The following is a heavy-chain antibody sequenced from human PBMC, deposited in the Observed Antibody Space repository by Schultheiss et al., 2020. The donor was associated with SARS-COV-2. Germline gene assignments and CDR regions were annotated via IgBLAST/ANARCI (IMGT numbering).Heavy chain of an antibody. CDR3: ARIPYGGNSGPFDY. CDR1: GFSLSNARMG. CDR2: IDWDDDK. Sequence: SGPTLVKPTETLTLTCTVSGFSLSNARMGVSWIRQPPGKALEWLARIDWDDDKFYSTSLKTRLTISKDTSKNQVVLTMTNMDPVDTATYYCARIPYGGNSGPFDYWGQGTLVTVSS. J-gene: IGHJ4*02. D-gene: IGHD4-23*01. V-gene: IGHV2-70*04.